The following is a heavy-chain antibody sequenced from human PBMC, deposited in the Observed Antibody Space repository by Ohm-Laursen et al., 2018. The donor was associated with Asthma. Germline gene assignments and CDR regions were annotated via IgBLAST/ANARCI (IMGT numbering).Heavy chain of an antibody. CDR2: LKSDGTET. V-gene: IGHV3-74*01. Sequence: SLRLSCAASGFTFSRYWMHWVRQAPGMGLVWVSRLKSDGTETTYADSVKGRFTISRDNAKNTLYLQMNSLRAEDMALYYCVGEDNWGLDLWGQGTMVTVSS. D-gene: IGHD7-27*01. CDR1: GFTFSRYW. CDR3: VGEDNWGLDL. J-gene: IGHJ3*01.